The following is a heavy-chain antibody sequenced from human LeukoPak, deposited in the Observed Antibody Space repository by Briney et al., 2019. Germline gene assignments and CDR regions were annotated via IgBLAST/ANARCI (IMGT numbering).Heavy chain of an antibody. V-gene: IGHV4-59*01. CDR1: GGSISSYY. J-gene: IGHJ2*01. Sequence: SETLSLTCTVSGGSISSYYWSWIRQPPGKGLEWIGYIYYSGSTNYNPSLKSRVTISVDTSKNQFSLKLGSVTAADTAVYYCARAVSSRTNWYFDLWGRGTLVTVSS. D-gene: IGHD2-2*01. CDR2: IYYSGST. CDR3: ARAVSSRTNWYFDL.